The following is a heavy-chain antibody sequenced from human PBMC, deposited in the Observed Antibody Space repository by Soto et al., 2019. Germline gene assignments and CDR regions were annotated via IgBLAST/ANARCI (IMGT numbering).Heavy chain of an antibody. CDR2: ISWHSGTI. V-gene: IGHV3-9*01. CDR3: VKEKLYSNYEYYFDS. Sequence: EVHLVESGGGLVQPGRSLRLSCAASGFSFRNYGMHWVRRVPGKGLEWVSGISWHSGTIGYADSVRGRFTISRDNAKNPLYLQMNSLRPEDTALYYCVKEKLYSNYEYYFDSWGQGTLVTVSS. CDR1: GFSFRNYG. J-gene: IGHJ4*02. D-gene: IGHD4-4*01.